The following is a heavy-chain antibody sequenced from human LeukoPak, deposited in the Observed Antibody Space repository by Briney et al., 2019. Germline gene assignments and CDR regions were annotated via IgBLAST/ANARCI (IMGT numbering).Heavy chain of an antibody. J-gene: IGHJ4*02. CDR1: GYTFTSYD. CDR3: ARGRRITGTTPTYYFDY. V-gene: IGHV1-8*03. Sequence: ASVKVSCKASGYTFTSYDINWVRQATGQGLEWMGWMNPNSGNTGYAQKFQGRVTITRNTSISTAYMELSSLRSEDTAVYYCARGRRITGTTPTYYFDYWGQGTLVTVSS. CDR2: MNPNSGNT. D-gene: IGHD1-7*01.